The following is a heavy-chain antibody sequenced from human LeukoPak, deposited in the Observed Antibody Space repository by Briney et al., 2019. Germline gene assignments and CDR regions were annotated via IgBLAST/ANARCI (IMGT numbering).Heavy chain of an antibody. V-gene: IGHV3-64*01. J-gene: IGHJ4*02. D-gene: IGHD3-22*01. Sequence: GGSLRLSCAASGFTFSSYAMHWVRQAPGKGLEYVSAISSNGGSTYYANSVKGRFTISRDNSRNTVDVQMNSLRSEDSALYYCAKGGQYDSDSFFDFWGQGTLVTVSS. CDR2: ISSNGGST. CDR1: GFTFSSYA. CDR3: AKGGQYDSDSFFDF.